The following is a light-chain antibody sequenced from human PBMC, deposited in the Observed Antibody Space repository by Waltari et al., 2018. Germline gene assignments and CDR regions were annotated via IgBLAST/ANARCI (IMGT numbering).Light chain of an antibody. CDR1: ISNPGSNY. CDR2: RNN. J-gene: IGLJ3*02. Sequence: QSVLTQPPSASETPGQRVIISCSGSISNPGSNYLYWYQQLPGTAPKLLIYRNNQRPSGVSNRFSASKSGNTASLTISGLQAEDEADYYCCSYAGSYTWVFGGGTKLTVL. V-gene: IGLV1-47*01. CDR3: CSYAGSYTWV.